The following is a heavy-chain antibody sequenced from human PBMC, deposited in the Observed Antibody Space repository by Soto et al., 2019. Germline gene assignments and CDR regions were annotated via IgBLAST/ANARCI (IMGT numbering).Heavy chain of an antibody. CDR1: GFTFSSYA. CDR3: AKNLRAYYYYGMDV. V-gene: IGHV3-23*01. D-gene: IGHD4-17*01. CDR2: ISGSGGST. J-gene: IGHJ6*02. Sequence: GGSLRLSCAASGFTFSSYAMSWVRQAPGKGLEWVSAISGSGGSTYYADSVKGRFTISRDNSKNTLYLQMNSLRAEDTAVYYCAKNLRAYYYYGMDVWGQGTTVTAP.